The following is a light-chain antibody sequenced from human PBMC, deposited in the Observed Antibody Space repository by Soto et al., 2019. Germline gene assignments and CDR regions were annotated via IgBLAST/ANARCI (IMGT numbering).Light chain of an antibody. Sequence: IVMTQSPATLTVSPGERATLSXRVGQTRYSNVAWYHQTAGXXVGXHXQRXXXXTRIXXXREXTRATGVPARFIGSGSGTEFTLTISSLQSEDFAVYYCQQYYNWPPWTFGQGTKVDIK. V-gene: IGKV3-15*01. CDR2: REX. CDR1: QTRYSN. J-gene: IGKJ1*01. CDR3: QQYYNWPPWT.